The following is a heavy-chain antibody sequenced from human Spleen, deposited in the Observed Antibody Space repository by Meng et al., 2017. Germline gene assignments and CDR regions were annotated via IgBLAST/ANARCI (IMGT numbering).Heavy chain of an antibody. CDR2: INHSGST. Sequence: VQLKPLGAGLLKPSETLSLTCVVSGGSFSDYYWSWIRQPPGKGLEWIGEINHSGSTNYNPSLESRATISVDTSQNNLSLKLSSVTAADSAVYYCARGPTTMAHDFDYWGQGTLVTVSS. D-gene: IGHD4-11*01. CDR1: GGSFSDYY. V-gene: IGHV4-34*01. J-gene: IGHJ4*02. CDR3: ARGPTTMAHDFDY.